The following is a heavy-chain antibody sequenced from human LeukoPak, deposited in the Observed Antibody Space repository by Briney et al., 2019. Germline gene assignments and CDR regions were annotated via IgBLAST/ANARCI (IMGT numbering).Heavy chain of an antibody. J-gene: IGHJ4*02. Sequence: GGSLRLSCAASGFSFSSYSMKWVRQAPGKGLEWVSSISSSSNYIYYADSVKGRFTISRDNAKNALYLQMKSLRVEDTAVYHCARGTSDWYGIDYWGQGALVNVSS. CDR2: ISSSSNYI. CDR3: ARGTSDWYGIDY. D-gene: IGHD2-21*01. V-gene: IGHV3-21*06. CDR1: GFSFSSYS.